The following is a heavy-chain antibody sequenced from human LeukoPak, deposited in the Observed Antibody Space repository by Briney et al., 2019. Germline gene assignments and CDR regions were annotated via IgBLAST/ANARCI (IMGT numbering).Heavy chain of an antibody. Sequence: WGSLRLSCAASGFTFSNYWIHWVRQAPGKGPVWVSRISSDGNGTIYADSVKGRFTLSRDNANNTQYLQMNSLRAEDTAVYYCARGRIVGGNTFDSWGQGTLVIV. CDR3: ARGRIVGGNTFDS. CDR1: GFTFSNYW. V-gene: IGHV3-74*01. D-gene: IGHD1-26*01. CDR2: ISSDGNGT. J-gene: IGHJ5*01.